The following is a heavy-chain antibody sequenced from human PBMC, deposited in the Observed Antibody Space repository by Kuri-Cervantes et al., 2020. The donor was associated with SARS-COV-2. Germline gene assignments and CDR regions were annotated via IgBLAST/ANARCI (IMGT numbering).Heavy chain of an antibody. J-gene: IGHJ5*02. V-gene: IGHV4-59*01. CDR3: ARSPDLWWFDP. D-gene: IGHD3-3*01. CDR2: IYYSGST. Sequence: GSLRLSCTVSGGSISSSYWSWIRQPPGKVLEWIGYIYYSGSTNYNPSLKSRVTISVDTSKNQFSLKLSSVTAADTAVYYCARSPDLWWFDPWGQGTLVTVSS. CDR1: GGSISSSY.